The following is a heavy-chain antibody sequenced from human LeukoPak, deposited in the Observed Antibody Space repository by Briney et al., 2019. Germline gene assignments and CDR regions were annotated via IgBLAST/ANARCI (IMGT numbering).Heavy chain of an antibody. CDR2: ISSSAGTT. D-gene: IGHD5-18*01. Sequence: GGSLRLSCAASGFTFSSYEMNWVRQAPGKGLEWVSYISSSAGTTYYADSVKGRFTISRDNAKNSLYLQMNSLRAEDTAVYFCARQQQQLWYDWGQGTLVTISS. CDR1: GFTFSSYE. J-gene: IGHJ4*02. CDR3: ARQQQQLWYD. V-gene: IGHV3-48*03.